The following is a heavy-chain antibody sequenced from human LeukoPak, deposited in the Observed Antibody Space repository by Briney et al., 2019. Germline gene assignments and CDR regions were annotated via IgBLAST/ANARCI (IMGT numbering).Heavy chain of an antibody. CDR2: INHRGST. V-gene: IGHV4-34*01. D-gene: IGHD3-22*01. Sequence: SETLSLTCAVYGGSFSGYYWSWIRQPPGKGLEWIGEINHRGSTKNNPSLKSRVTISVDTSKNQFSLKLSSVTAADTAVYYCARDKGDYDTSGSLFMFGGRGTLVTVSS. CDR3: ARDKGDYDTSGSLFMF. CDR1: GGSFSGYY. J-gene: IGHJ4*02.